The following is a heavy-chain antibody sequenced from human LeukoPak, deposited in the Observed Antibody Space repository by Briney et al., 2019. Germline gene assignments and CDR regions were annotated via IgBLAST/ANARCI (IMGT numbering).Heavy chain of an antibody. J-gene: IGHJ6*02. CDR3: ASAGITGKPTNSYYYYYGMDV. CDR1: GGTFSSYT. D-gene: IGHD1-20*01. V-gene: IGHV1-69*02. Sequence: GASVKVSCKASGGTFSSYTISWVRQAPGQGLEWMGRIIPILGIANYAQKLQGRVTITADKSTSTAYMELSSLRSEDTAVYYCASAGITGKPTNSYYYYYGMDVWGQGTTVTVSS. CDR2: IIPILGIA.